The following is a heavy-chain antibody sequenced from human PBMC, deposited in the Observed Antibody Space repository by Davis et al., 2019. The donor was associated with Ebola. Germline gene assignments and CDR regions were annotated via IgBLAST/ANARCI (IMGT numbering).Heavy chain of an antibody. CDR1: GYTFTSYG. Sequence: ASVKVSCKASGYTFTSYGISWVRQAPGQGLEWMGWISAYNGNTNYAQKLQGRVTMTTDTSTSTAYMELRSLRSDDTAVYFCARTSIVGTSTTASDIWGQGTLVTVSS. D-gene: IGHD1-26*01. J-gene: IGHJ3*02. V-gene: IGHV1-18*01. CDR3: ARTSIVGTSTTASDI. CDR2: ISAYNGNT.